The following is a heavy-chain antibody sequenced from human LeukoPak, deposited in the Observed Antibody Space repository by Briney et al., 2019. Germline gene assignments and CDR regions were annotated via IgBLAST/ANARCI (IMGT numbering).Heavy chain of an antibody. Sequence: SQTLSLTCTVSGGSISSSSYYWGWIRQPPGRGLEWIGEFNLGGGTNYNPSLKSRLTILVDAAKSQVSLKLSSVTPADTAVYYCARIYNDTSGNHNQAFDMWGQGTMVTVS. J-gene: IGHJ3*02. D-gene: IGHD3-22*01. CDR3: ARIYNDTSGNHNQAFDM. CDR1: GGSISSSSYY. CDR2: FNLGGGT. V-gene: IGHV4-39*07.